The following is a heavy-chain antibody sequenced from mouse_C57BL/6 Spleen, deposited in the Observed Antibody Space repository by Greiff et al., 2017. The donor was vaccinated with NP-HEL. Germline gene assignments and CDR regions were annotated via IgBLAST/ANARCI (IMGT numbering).Heavy chain of an antibody. V-gene: IGHV1-66*01. J-gene: IGHJ4*01. CDR2: IYPGSGNT. D-gene: IGHD2-2*01. CDR3: AREVRGYAMDY. Sequence: QVQLQQSGPELVKPGAPVKLSCKASGYSFTSYYIHWVKQRPGQGLEWIGWIYPGSGNTKYNEKFKGKATLTADTSSSTAYMQLSSLTSEDSAVYYCAREVRGYAMDYWGQGTSVTVSS. CDR1: GYSFTSYY.